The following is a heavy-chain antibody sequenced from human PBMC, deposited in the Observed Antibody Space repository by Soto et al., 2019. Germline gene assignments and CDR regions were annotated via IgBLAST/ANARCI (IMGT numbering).Heavy chain of an antibody. V-gene: IGHV3-74*01. J-gene: IGHJ3*02. CDR3: AKPAGDAFDI. CDR2: IKTDGTST. D-gene: IGHD6-25*01. Sequence: PGGSLRLSCAASGFTFSSYWMHLVRQAPGKGLVWVSRIKTDGTSTYYVDSVKGRFTISRDNAKNTLYLQMNSLRAEDTAVYYCAKPAGDAFDIWGQGTMVTVSS. CDR1: GFTFSSYW.